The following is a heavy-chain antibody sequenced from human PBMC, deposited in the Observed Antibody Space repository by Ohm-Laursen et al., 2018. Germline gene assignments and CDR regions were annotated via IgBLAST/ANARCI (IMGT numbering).Heavy chain of an antibody. CDR3: AGGRCDGDCHRSRVWFDP. Sequence: GTLSLTCTVSGASVSSSDYYWGWVRQPPGKGLEWIGYIYHDGNTSDNPSLKSRLTMSRDTSKNQFSLKLTSVTAADTAIYYCAGGRCDGDCHRSRVWFDPWGQGTLVTVSS. J-gene: IGHJ5*02. D-gene: IGHD2-21*02. V-gene: IGHV4-61*08. CDR2: IYHDGNT. CDR1: GASVSSSDYY.